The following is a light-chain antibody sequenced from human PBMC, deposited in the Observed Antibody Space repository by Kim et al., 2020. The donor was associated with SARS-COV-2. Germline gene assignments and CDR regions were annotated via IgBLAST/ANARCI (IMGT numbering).Light chain of an antibody. Sequence: DIQLTQSPSFLSASVGDRVTLTCRASQGISSSLAWYQQKPGKAPKLLIYAASTLQSGVPSRFSGSGSGTEFTLTISSLQPEDFATYYCQKLISNPYTFGQGTKPEMK. V-gene: IGKV1-9*01. J-gene: IGKJ2*01. CDR2: AAS. CDR3: QKLISNPYT. CDR1: QGISSS.